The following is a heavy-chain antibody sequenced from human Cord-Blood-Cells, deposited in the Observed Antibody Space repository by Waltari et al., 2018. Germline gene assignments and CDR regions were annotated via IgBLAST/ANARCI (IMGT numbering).Heavy chain of an antibody. V-gene: IGHV3-30*04. CDR2: ISYDGSNK. D-gene: IGHD3-22*01. CDR1: GVTFSSYA. Sequence: QVQLVESGGGVVQPGRSLRLSCAASGVTFSSYARTWVRQAPGKGLEWVAVISYDGSNKYYADSVKGRFTISRDNSKNTLYLQMNSLRAEDTAVYYCARDYYDSSGYYYWGQGTLVTVSS. J-gene: IGHJ4*02. CDR3: ARDYYDSSGYYY.